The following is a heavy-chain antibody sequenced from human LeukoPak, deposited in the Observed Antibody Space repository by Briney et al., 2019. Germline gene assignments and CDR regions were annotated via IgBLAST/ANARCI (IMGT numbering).Heavy chain of an antibody. J-gene: IGHJ5*02. Sequence: ASVKVSRKASGGTFSSYAISWVRQAPGQGLEWMGGIIPILGTANYAQKFQGRVTITADESTSTAYMELSSLRSEDTAVYYCARDPQNTEYQLLETNWFDPWGQGTLVTVSS. CDR3: ARDPQNTEYQLLETNWFDP. CDR1: GGTFSSYA. CDR2: IIPILGTA. D-gene: IGHD2-2*01. V-gene: IGHV1-69*13.